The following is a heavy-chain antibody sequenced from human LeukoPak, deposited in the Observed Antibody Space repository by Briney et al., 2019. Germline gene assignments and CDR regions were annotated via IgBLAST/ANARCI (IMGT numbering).Heavy chain of an antibody. Sequence: GGSLRLSCAVSGFTFRNYWIHWVRQAPGEGPVWVSNINPDGSKTNYADSVKGRFTISRDNAKNTLYLQMNSLRAEDTAVYYCARDFFLLGYCSSTSCPNDYWGQGTLVTVSS. CDR2: INPDGSKT. CDR1: GFTFRNYW. D-gene: IGHD2-2*01. J-gene: IGHJ4*02. V-gene: IGHV3-74*01. CDR3: ARDFFLLGYCSSTSCPNDY.